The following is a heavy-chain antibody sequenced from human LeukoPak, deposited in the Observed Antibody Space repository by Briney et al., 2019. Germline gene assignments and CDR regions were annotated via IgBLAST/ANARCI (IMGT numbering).Heavy chain of an antibody. J-gene: IGHJ3*02. CDR2: IFSGGST. Sequence: SETLSLTCTVSGGSIRNYYWSWIRQLPGKGLEWIGYIFSGGSTNYNPSLQSRAAISVDSAKNQFSLKLTSTTAADTAVYYCARHVPHFDWKNTGGAFDIWGPGTMVTVSS. V-gene: IGHV4-59*08. D-gene: IGHD3-9*01. CDR3: ARHVPHFDWKNTGGAFDI. CDR1: GGSIRNYY.